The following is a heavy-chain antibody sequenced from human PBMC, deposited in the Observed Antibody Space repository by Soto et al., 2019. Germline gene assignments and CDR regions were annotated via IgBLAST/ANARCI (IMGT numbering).Heavy chain of an antibody. CDR3: ARSQGSSTSLEIYYYYYYGMDV. CDR1: GGTFGSYA. J-gene: IGHJ6*02. V-gene: IGHV1-69*13. CDR2: IIPIPGTA. Sequence: SVKVSCKASGGTFGSYAISWVRQAPGQGLEWMGGIIPIPGTANYAQKFQGRVTIAADESTSTAYMELSSRRSEDTAVYYCARSQGSSTSLEIYYYYYYGMDVWGQGTTVTVSS. D-gene: IGHD2-2*01.